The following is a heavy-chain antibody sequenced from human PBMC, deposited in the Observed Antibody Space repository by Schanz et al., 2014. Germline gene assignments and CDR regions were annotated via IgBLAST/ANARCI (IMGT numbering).Heavy chain of an antibody. CDR3: VRDEKGFQTVAGGGPFDS. Sequence: EVQLLESGGGLVQPGGSLRLSCAASGFTFSRYWMQWVRQAPGKGLVWVSRIYMDGSGRDYGDSVKGRFTVSRDNAKSSLYLRVNSLSAEDTAVYYCVRDEKGFQTVAGGGPFDSWGQGTLVTVSS. J-gene: IGHJ4*02. CDR2: IYMDGSGR. D-gene: IGHD6-19*01. V-gene: IGHV3-74*01. CDR1: GFTFSRYW.